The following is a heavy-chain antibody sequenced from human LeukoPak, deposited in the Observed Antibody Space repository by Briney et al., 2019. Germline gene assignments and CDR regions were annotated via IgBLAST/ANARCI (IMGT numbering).Heavy chain of an antibody. J-gene: IGHJ4*02. Sequence: SETLSLTCAVYGGSFSGYYWSWIRQPPGKGLEWIGEINQSGSINYNPSLKSRVTISVDTSKNQFSLKLSSVTAADTAVYYCARVVIIKAVIDYWGQGTLVTVSS. V-gene: IGHV4-34*01. CDR1: GGSFSGYY. CDR3: ARVVIIKAVIDY. D-gene: IGHD3-3*01. CDR2: INQSGSI.